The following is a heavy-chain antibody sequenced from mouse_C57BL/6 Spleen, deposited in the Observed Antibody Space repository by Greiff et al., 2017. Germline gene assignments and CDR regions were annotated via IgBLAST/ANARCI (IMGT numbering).Heavy chain of an antibody. CDR2: INPNNGGT. J-gene: IGHJ1*03. Sequence: EVQLQQSGPELVKPGASVKISCKASGYTFTDYYMNWVKQSHGKSLEWIGDINPNNGGTSYNQKFKGKATLTVDKSSSTAYMELRSLTSEDSAVYYCARRRYGPYWYFDVWGTGTTVTVSS. D-gene: IGHD1-2*01. V-gene: IGHV1-26*01. CDR3: ARRRYGPYWYFDV. CDR1: GYTFTDYY.